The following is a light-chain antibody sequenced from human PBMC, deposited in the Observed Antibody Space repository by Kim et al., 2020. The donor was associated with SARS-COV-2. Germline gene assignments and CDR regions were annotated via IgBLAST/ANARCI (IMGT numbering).Light chain of an antibody. CDR1: RSNIAGNT. CDR3: AAWDDSLNPHVI. CDR2: SDT. V-gene: IGLV1-44*01. J-gene: IGLJ2*01. Sequence: FTISCSASRSNIAGNTVNWYQELPGTAPKLLIYSDTQRPSGVPDRFSGSKSGTSASLAISGLQSEDEADYYCAAWDDSLNPHVIFGGGTQLTVL.